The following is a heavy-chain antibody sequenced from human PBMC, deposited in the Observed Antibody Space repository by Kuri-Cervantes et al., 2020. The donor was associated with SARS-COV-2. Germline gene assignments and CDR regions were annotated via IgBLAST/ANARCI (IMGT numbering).Heavy chain of an antibody. CDR2: INPDGSYT. CDR1: GFTFRSYA. Sequence: GESLKISCVASGFTFRSYAMTWVRQAPGKGLVWVSRINPDGSYTNNADSVKGRFTLSRDNAKNMLFLQMNSLRAEGTAVYYCAKDTQLYPQWVDYWGQGTLVTVSS. D-gene: IGHD3-16*02. CDR3: AKDTQLYPQWVDY. V-gene: IGHV3-74*01. J-gene: IGHJ4*02.